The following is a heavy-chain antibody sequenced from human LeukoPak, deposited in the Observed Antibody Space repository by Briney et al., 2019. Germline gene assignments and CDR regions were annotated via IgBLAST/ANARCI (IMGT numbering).Heavy chain of an antibody. D-gene: IGHD4-17*01. CDR3: AREWGATVTTARVIGWFDP. CDR1: GGTFSSYA. Sequence: SVKVSCKASGGTFSSYAISWVRQAPGQGLEWMGGIIPIFGTANYAQKFQGRVTITADESTSTAYMELSSLRSEDTAVYYCAREWGATVTTARVIGWFDPWGQGTLVTVSS. CDR2: IIPIFGTA. J-gene: IGHJ5*02. V-gene: IGHV1-69*01.